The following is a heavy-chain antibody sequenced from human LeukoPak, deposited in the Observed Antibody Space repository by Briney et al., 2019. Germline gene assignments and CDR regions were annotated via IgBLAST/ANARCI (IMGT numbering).Heavy chain of an antibody. CDR3: ATTSGYYSYYYYGMDV. D-gene: IGHD3-3*01. V-gene: IGHV3-15*01. Sequence: GGSLRLSCAVFGFTFSNAWMSWVRQAPGKGLEWVGRIKTKTDGGTIDYAAPVKGRFTISRDDSKNTLYLQMNSLKTEDTAVYYCATTSGYYSYYYYGMDVWGQGTTVTVSS. J-gene: IGHJ6*02. CDR1: GFTFSNAW. CDR2: IKTKTDGGTI.